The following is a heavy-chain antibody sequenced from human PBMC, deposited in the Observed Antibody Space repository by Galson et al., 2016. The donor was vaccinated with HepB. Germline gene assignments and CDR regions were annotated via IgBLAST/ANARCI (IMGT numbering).Heavy chain of an antibody. CDR3: ARIVGTTKKDWQLDY. CDR1: GYTFTSYY. D-gene: IGHD1-26*01. CDR2: INPSGGSA. Sequence: SVKVSCKASGYTFTSYYMHWVRQAPGQGLEWMGIINPSGGSATYAQKFKGRVTMTRDTSTSIVYMELSSLRSEDTAVYYCARIVGTTKKDWQLDYWGQGTLVTVSS. J-gene: IGHJ4*02. V-gene: IGHV1-46*01.